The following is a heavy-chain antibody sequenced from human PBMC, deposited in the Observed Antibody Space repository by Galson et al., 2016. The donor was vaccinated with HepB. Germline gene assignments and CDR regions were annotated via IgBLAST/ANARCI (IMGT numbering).Heavy chain of an antibody. Sequence: SLRLSCAASGFVFSNFGLSWVRQAPGKGLEWVASISTRRTTYYSDSVQGRFTISRDNSNNTLYQQMNGLRAEDTAVYYCAKERLVRRIFDHWGQGNPAHRLL. D-gene: IGHD1-1*01. J-gene: IGHJ4*02. CDR2: ISTRRTT. CDR3: AKERLVRRIFDH. CDR1: GFVFSNFG. V-gene: IGHV3-23*01.